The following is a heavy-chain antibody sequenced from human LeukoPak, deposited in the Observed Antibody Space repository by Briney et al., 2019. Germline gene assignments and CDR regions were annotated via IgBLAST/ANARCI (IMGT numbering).Heavy chain of an antibody. V-gene: IGHV3-21*04. J-gene: IGHJ4*02. D-gene: IGHD3-16*02. CDR2: ISGNSNYR. CDR3: AKYVAPWIGGVIVITPPYFDY. Sequence: PGGSLRLSCGASGLTFSDYTMNWVRQAPGRGLEWVSSISGNSNYRFYADSLKGRFTVSRENAKYSLHLQINSLRAEDTAVYYCAKYVAPWIGGVIVITPPYFDYWGQGTLVTVSS. CDR1: GLTFSDYT.